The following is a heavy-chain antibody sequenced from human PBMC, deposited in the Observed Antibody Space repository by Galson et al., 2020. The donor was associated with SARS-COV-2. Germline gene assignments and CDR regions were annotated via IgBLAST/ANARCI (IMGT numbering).Heavy chain of an antibody. V-gene: IGHV1-8*01. CDR3: ARVGSSWADCYFDL. J-gene: IGHJ2*01. CDR1: GYTFTSYD. CDR2: MNPNSGNT. Sequence: ASVKVSCKASGYTFTSYDINWVRQATGQGLEWMGWMNPNSGNTGYAQKFQGRVTMTRNTSISTAYMELSSLRSEDTAVYYCARVGSSWADCYFDLWGRGTLGTVAS. D-gene: IGHD6-13*01.